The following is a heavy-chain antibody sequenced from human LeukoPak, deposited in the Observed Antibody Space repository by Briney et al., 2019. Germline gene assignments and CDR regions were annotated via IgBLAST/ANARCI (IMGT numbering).Heavy chain of an antibody. CDR1: GFTFTNYA. D-gene: IGHD3-22*01. J-gene: IGHJ5*02. CDR2: ISGSGDTT. CDR3: ARVRSNYYDSSGYYYRPYDWFDP. V-gene: IGHV3-23*01. Sequence: PGGSLRLSCAASGFTFTNYAMCWVRLAPGKGLEWVSSISGSGDTTYYADSVKGRLTISRDNAKNSLYLQMNSLRAEDTAVYYCARVRSNYYDSSGYYYRPYDWFDPWGQGTLVTVSS.